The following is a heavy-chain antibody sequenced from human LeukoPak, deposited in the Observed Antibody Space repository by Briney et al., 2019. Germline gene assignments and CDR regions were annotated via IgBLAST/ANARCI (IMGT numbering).Heavy chain of an antibody. D-gene: IGHD3-22*01. V-gene: IGHV4-59*01. J-gene: IGHJ4*02. CDR1: GGSFSGYY. Sequence: SETLSLTCAVYGGSFSGYYWTWIRQPPGKGLEWIGFISYSGNTNYNPSLKSRVTISLDTSKNPFSLKLISVTAADTAVYYCARGVGSGYTDYWGQGALVTVSS. CDR2: ISYSGNT. CDR3: ARGVGSGYTDY.